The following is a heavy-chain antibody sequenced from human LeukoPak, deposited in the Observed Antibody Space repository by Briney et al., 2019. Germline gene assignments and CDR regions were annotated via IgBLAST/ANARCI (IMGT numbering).Heavy chain of an antibody. V-gene: IGHV4-39*01. CDR1: GGHISSSSYY. Sequence: ETLSLTCTVSGGHISSSSYYWGWIRQPPGKGLEWIGSIYYSGRTYYNPSLKSRVTISVATSKIHFSLKLSFVTAADTAVYYCARTGEHSITMIKYWGQGTLVTVSS. D-gene: IGHD3-22*01. CDR3: ARTGEHSITMIKY. CDR2: IYYSGRT. J-gene: IGHJ4*02.